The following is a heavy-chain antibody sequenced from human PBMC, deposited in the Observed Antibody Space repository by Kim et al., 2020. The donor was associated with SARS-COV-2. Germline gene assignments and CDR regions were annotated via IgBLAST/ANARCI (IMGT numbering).Heavy chain of an antibody. CDR3: ARGPHYDSWSGYSDYYYGMDV. V-gene: IGHV3-33*01. CDR2: IWFDGRDK. CDR1: GFTFNTYG. Sequence: GGSLRLSCSASGFTFNTYGMHWVRQAPGKGLEWVAVIWFDGRDKYYADSVKGRFTISRDNSKDTLYLQMHSLRAEDTAVYYCARGPHYDSWSGYSDYYYGMDVWGQGPTLTLSS. D-gene: IGHD3-3*01. J-gene: IGHJ6*02.